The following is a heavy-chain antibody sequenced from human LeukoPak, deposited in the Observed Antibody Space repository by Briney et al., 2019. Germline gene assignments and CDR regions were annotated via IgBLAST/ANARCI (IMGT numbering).Heavy chain of an antibody. CDR2: ITSSGTHI. CDR1: GFIFRSHG. J-gene: IGHJ6*03. CDR3: ARHDRLVVVAATGPYYYYYMDV. Sequence: GGSLTLSCAASGFIFRSHGMNWLPQAPGEAMEGVSSITSSGTHIFYAYSVRGRITISRDDAKNSLYLQIDSLGPDDTAVYYCARHDRLVVVAATGPYYYYYMDVWGKGTTVTISS. D-gene: IGHD2-15*01. V-gene: IGHV3-21*01.